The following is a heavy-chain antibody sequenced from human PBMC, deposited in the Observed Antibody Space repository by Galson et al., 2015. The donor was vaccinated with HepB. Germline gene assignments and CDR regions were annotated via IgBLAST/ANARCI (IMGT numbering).Heavy chain of an antibody. Sequence: SLRLSCAASGFSFGDYAMTWVRQAPGKGPEWVGFIRSKAYGGTTEYAASVKGRFTILRDDSKSVAYLQMNSLKTDDTAKYYCSRFYGQGCGSGTCYGASHIWGQGTLVTVSS. CDR1: GFSFGDYA. CDR3: SRFYGQGCGSGTCYGASHI. D-gene: IGHD2-2*01. CDR2: IRSKAYGGTT. V-gene: IGHV3-49*04. J-gene: IGHJ3*02.